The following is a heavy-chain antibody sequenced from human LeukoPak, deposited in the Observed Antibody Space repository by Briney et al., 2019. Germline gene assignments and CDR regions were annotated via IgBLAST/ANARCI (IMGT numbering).Heavy chain of an antibody. CDR1: GFTFSSYW. V-gene: IGHV3-7*03. CDR2: IKQDGSEK. Sequence: GGSLRLSGAASGFTFSSYWMSWVRQAPGKGLEWVANIKQDGSEKYYVDSVKGRFTISRDNAKNSLYLQMNSLRAEDTAVYYCASILRGYSDYDYFGYWGQGTLVTVSS. CDR3: ASILRGYSDYDYFGY. D-gene: IGHD5-12*01. J-gene: IGHJ4*02.